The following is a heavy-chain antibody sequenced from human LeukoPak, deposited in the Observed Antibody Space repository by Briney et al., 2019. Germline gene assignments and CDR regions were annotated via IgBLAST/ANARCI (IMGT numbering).Heavy chain of an antibody. CDR3: AGGSGWLIDS. Sequence: GGSLILSCAASGFTFSAYYMAWVRQAPGKGLEWVANIKQDGSEKFYVDSVKGRFTVSRDNAKNSLYLQMNSLRAEDTAVYYCAGGSGWLIDSWGRGTLVTVSS. CDR2: IKQDGSEK. J-gene: IGHJ4*02. CDR1: GFTFSAYY. D-gene: IGHD6-19*01. V-gene: IGHV3-7*05.